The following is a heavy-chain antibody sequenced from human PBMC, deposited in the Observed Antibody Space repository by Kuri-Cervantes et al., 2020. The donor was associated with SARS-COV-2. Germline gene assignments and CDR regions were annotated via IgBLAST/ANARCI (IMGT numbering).Heavy chain of an antibody. CDR1: GYTLTELS. CDR2: FDPEDGET. Sequence: ASVKVSCKVSGYTLTELSMHWVRQAPGKGLEWMGGFDPEDGETIYAQKFQGRVTMTEDTSTDTAYMELSSLRSEDTAVYHCATTDTAMVPEFDYWGQGTLVTVSS. CDR3: ATTDTAMVPEFDY. J-gene: IGHJ4*02. V-gene: IGHV1-24*01. D-gene: IGHD5-18*01.